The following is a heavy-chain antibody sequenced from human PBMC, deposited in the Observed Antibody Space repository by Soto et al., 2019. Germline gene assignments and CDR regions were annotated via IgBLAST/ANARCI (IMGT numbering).Heavy chain of an antibody. V-gene: IGHV3-30*18. D-gene: IGHD4-17*01. CDR1: GFTFSSYG. CDR2: ISYDGSNK. CDR3: AKDRDDYGDYRGPYCYGMDV. Sequence: QVQLVESGGGVVQPGRSLRLSCAASGFTFSSYGMHWVRQAPGKGLEWVAVISYDGSNKYYADSVKGRFTISRDNSKNTLYLQMNSLRAEDTAVYYCAKDRDDYGDYRGPYCYGMDVWGQGTTVTVSS. J-gene: IGHJ6*02.